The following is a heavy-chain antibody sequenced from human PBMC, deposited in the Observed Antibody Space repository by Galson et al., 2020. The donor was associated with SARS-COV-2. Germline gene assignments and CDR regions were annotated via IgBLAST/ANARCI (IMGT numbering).Heavy chain of an antibody. CDR1: GFTVSSNY. D-gene: IGHD4-17*01. CDR2: IYSGGST. Sequence: GESLKISCAASGFTVSSNYMSWVRQAPGKGLEWVSVIYSGGSTYYADSVKGRFTISRDNSKNTLYLQMNSLRAEDTAVYYCARVLPYGDYFDYWGQGTLVTVSS. CDR3: ARVLPYGDYFDY. J-gene: IGHJ4*02. V-gene: IGHV3-66*02.